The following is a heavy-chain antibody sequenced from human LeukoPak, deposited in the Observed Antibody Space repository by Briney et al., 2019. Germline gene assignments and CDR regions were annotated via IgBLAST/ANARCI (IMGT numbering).Heavy chain of an antibody. J-gene: IGHJ4*02. V-gene: IGHV1-8*01. CDR1: GYTFTNFD. D-gene: IGHD1-26*01. Sequence: ASMKVSCKASGYTFTNFDINWVRQATGQGLEWMGWMNPNTGNAGYAQKFQDRVTITWDASISTAYMDLSSLRSEDMAVYYCARVGYSNSYDYWGQGTQVTVSS. CDR2: MNPNTGNA. CDR3: ARVGYSNSYDY.